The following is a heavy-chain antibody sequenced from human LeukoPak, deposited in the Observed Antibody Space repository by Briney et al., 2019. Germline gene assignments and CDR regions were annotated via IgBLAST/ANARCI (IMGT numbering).Heavy chain of an antibody. J-gene: IGHJ5*02. CDR2: ISYDGSNK. Sequence: GGSLRLSCAASGFTFSSYGMHWVRQAPGKGLEWVAAISYDGSNKYYADSVKGRFTISRDNSKNTLYLQMNSLRAEDTAVYYCATDLSSGSFDPWGQGTLVTVSS. CDR3: ATDLSSGSFDP. D-gene: IGHD6-19*01. CDR1: GFTFSSYG. V-gene: IGHV3-30*03.